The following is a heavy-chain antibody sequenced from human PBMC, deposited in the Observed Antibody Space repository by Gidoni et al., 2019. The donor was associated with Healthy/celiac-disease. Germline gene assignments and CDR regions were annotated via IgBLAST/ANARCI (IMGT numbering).Heavy chain of an antibody. CDR3: ARSVVPAAILDY. J-gene: IGHJ4*02. Sequence: QVQLVESGGGVVQPGRSLRLSCAASRCAFSTYAMHGGRQAPGKGLEWLAVISYDGSNKYYADSVKGRFTISRDNSKNTLYLQMNSLRAEDTAVYYCARSVVPAAILDYWGQGTLVTVSS. CDR1: RCAFSTYA. V-gene: IGHV3-30-3*01. CDR2: ISYDGSNK. D-gene: IGHD2-2*02.